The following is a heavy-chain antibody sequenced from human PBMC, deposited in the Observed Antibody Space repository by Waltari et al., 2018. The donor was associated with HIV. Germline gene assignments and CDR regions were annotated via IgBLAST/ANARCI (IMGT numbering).Heavy chain of an antibody. Sequence: EVQLLESVGGLVQPGGSLRLCCGDSGCSFSIYAVDGVRQAQGKGLDWVFGISGSGCNRYDADSVKGRLTISRDKSKHKVFLQMKSLRTEETAFYYCTIDPVTAVGNINWFDPWGQGTLVTVSS. D-gene: IGHD6-13*01. CDR3: TIDPVTAVGNINWFDP. V-gene: IGHV3-23*01. CDR1: GCSFSIYA. CDR2: ISGSGCNR. J-gene: IGHJ5*02.